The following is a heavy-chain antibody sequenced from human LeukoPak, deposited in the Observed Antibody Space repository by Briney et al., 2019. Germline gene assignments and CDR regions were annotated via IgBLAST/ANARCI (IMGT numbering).Heavy chain of an antibody. D-gene: IGHD1-26*01. CDR2: MNPNSGNT. CDR3: AFLRSGSYWGGTDY. CDR1: GYTFTSYD. J-gene: IGHJ4*02. Sequence: ASVKVSCKASGYTFTSYDINWVRQATGQGLEWMGWMNPNSGNTGYAQKFQGRVTMTRNTSISTAYMELSSLRSEDTAVYYCAFLRSGSYWGGTDYWGQGTLVTVSS. V-gene: IGHV1-8*01.